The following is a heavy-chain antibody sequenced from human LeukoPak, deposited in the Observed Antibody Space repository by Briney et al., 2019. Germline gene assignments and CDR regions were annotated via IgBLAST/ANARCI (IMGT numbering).Heavy chain of an antibody. J-gene: IGHJ4*02. D-gene: IGHD6-6*01. CDR3: ARDSHGYSSSSHLGY. V-gene: IGHV4-31*03. CDR1: GGSISSGGYY. CDR2: IYYSGST. Sequence: PSETLSLTCTVSGGSISSGGYYWSWIRQHPGKGLEWIGYIYYSGSTYYNPSLKSRVTISVDTSKNQFSLKLTSVTAADTAVYYCARDSHGYSSSSHLGYWGQGTLVTVSS.